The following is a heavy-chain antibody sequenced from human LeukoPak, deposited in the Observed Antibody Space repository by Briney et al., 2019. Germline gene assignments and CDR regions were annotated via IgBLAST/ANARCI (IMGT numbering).Heavy chain of an antibody. CDR2: ISWNSGKI. J-gene: IGHJ6*02. V-gene: IGHV3-9*01. Sequence: GGSLRLSCAASGFTFDDYGMHWVRQAPGKGLEWVSGISWNSGKIGYADSVKGRFTISRDNAKNSLYLQMNSLRAEDTALYHCARNNGMDVWGQGTTVIVSS. CDR3: ARNNGMDV. CDR1: GFTFDDYG.